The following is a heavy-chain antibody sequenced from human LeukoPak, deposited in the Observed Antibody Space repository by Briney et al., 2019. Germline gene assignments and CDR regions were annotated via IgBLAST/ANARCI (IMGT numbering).Heavy chain of an antibody. Sequence: SETLSLTCTVSGGSISSYYWSWIRQPPGKGLEWIGYIYYSGSTNYNPSLKSRVTISVDTSKNQFSLKLSSVTAADTAVYYCARHDYSSSWFDPWGQGTLVTVSS. CDR1: GGSISSYY. D-gene: IGHD6-13*01. CDR3: ARHDYSSSWFDP. CDR2: IYYSGST. V-gene: IGHV4-59*08. J-gene: IGHJ5*02.